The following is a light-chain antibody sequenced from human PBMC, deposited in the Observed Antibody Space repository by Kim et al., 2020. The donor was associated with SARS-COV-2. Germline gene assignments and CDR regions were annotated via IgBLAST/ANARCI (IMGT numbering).Light chain of an antibody. CDR2: EAS. V-gene: IGKV1-5*03. CDR1: QNINRW. CDR3: QQYESYPLT. J-gene: IGKJ4*01. Sequence: DIQMTQSPSTLSTSVGDRVTITCRASQNINRWLAWYQQKPGKAPNLLIYEASNLETGVPSRFSGSGSGTAFTLTISSLQPDDFATYYCQQYESYPLTFGGGTKVEIK.